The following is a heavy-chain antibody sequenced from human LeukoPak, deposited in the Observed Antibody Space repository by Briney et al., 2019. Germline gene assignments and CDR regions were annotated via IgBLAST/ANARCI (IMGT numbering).Heavy chain of an antibody. CDR1: GLIFSSYG. J-gene: IGHJ4*02. V-gene: IGHV3-30*02. CDR2: IRYDGSKE. Sequence: PGGSLRLSCAASGLIFSSYGMHWVRQAPGKGLEWVAFIRYDGSKEYYADSVKGRFTISRGNSKNTLYLQMSSLRAEDTAVYYCAKGNGYFDYWGQGTLVTVSS. CDR3: AKGNGYFDY. D-gene: IGHD2-8*01.